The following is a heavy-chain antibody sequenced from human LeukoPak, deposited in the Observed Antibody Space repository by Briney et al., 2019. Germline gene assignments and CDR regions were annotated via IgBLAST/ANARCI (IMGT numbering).Heavy chain of an antibody. D-gene: IGHD6-13*01. CDR3: AKDGDSSSWCPYFDY. Sequence: GGSLRLSCAASGFTFEDYAMHWVRQAPGKGLEWVSLISGDGGSTYYADSVKGRFTISRDNSKISLYLQMNSLRTEDTALYYCAKDGDSSSWCPYFDYWGQGTLVTVSS. V-gene: IGHV3-43*02. CDR2: ISGDGGST. CDR1: GFTFEDYA. J-gene: IGHJ4*02.